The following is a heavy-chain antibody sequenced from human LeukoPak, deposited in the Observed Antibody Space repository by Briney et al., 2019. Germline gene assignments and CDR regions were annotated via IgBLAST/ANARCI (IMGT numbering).Heavy chain of an antibody. CDR3: ARPTDRIIDGDDDAFDI. Sequence: GASVKVSCKASGYTFTSYDINWVRQATGQGLEWMGWMNPNSGGTNYAQKFQGRVTMTRDTSISTAYMELSRLRSDDTAVYYCARPTDRIIDGDDDAFDIWGQGTMVTVSS. CDR1: GYTFTSYD. D-gene: IGHD2/OR15-2a*01. CDR2: MNPNSGGT. J-gene: IGHJ3*02. V-gene: IGHV1-2*02.